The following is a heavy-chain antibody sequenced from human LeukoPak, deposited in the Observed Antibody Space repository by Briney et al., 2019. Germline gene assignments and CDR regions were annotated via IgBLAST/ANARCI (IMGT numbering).Heavy chain of an antibody. CDR2: IYYSGTT. Sequence: SETLSLTCNVSGGSISSSTYYWGWIRQPPGKGLEWIGSIYYSGTTYYNPSLKSRVTMSVDTSKNQFSLKLSSVTAPDTAVYYCARHEDRNWYFDHWGQGTLVTVSS. CDR1: GGSISSSTYY. CDR3: ARHEDRNWYFDH. V-gene: IGHV4-39*01. J-gene: IGHJ4*02. D-gene: IGHD1-1*01.